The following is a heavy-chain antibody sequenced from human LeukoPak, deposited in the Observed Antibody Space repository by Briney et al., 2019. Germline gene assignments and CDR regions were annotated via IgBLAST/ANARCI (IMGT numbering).Heavy chain of an antibody. Sequence: PGGSLRLSCAVSGFTFSTYAMSWVRQAPGKGLEWVSGISDSGGGTYYADSVKGRFTISRDNSKNTLYLQMNSLRAEDTAVYYCARDPRTAGGTTDGYWGQGTLVTVSS. J-gene: IGHJ4*02. V-gene: IGHV3-23*01. CDR3: ARDPRTAGGTTDGY. CDR1: GFTFSTYA. D-gene: IGHD1-7*01. CDR2: ISDSGGGT.